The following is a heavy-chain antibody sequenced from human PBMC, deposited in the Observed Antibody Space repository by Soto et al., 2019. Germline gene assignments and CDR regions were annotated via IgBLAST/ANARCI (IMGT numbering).Heavy chain of an antibody. CDR3: ARGSIVATSLTPFDY. J-gene: IGHJ4*02. Sequence: EVQLVESGGGLVKPGGSLRRSCAASGFTFSSYSMNWVRQAPGKGLEWVSSISTSSSYIYYADSVKGLFTISRDNAKNSLYLHMNSLRADDTAVYYCARGSIVATSLTPFDYWGKGTLVTVSS. D-gene: IGHD5-12*01. CDR2: ISTSSSYI. CDR1: GFTFSSYS. V-gene: IGHV3-21*02.